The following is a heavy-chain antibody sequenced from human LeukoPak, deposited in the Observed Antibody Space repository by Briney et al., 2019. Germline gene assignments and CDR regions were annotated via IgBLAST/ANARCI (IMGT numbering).Heavy chain of an antibody. CDR3: ARLPTGYPNWFDP. V-gene: IGHV4-39*01. J-gene: IGHJ5*02. CDR2: IYYSGST. D-gene: IGHD3-9*01. CDR1: GGSISSSTYY. Sequence: SETLSLTCTVSGGSISSSTYYWGWIRQPPGKGLEWIGIIYYSGSTDYNPSLKSRVTISVDTSKNQFSLSLSSVTAADTAVYYCARLPTGYPNWFDPWGQGTLVTVSS.